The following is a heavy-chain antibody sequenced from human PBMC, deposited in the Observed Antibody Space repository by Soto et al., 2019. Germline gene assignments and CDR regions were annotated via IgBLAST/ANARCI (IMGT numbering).Heavy chain of an antibody. D-gene: IGHD3-3*01. Sequence: ASVKVSCKASGYTFTGYYMHWVRQAPGQGLEWMGWINPNSGGTNYAQKFQGWVTMTRDTSISTAYMELSRLRSDDTAVYYCATGSLKLFGEAPGGLDTWGQGTLVTVSS. CDR3: ATGSLKLFGEAPGGLDT. CDR2: INPNSGGT. CDR1: GYTFTGYY. V-gene: IGHV1-2*04. J-gene: IGHJ5*02.